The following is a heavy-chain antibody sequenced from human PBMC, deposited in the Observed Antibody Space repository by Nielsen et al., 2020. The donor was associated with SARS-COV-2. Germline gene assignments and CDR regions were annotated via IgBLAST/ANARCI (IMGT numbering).Heavy chain of an antibody. D-gene: IGHD6-19*01. Sequence: GESLKISCTASGFTFSSYSMNWVRQAPGKGLEWISYISSSSSTMYYADSVKGRFTISRGNAKNSLYLQMNSLRAEDTAVYYCARDRAQWLVRADAFDIWGPGTMVTVSS. CDR3: ARDRAQWLVRADAFDI. J-gene: IGHJ3*02. CDR2: ISSSSSTM. CDR1: GFTFSSYS. V-gene: IGHV3-48*01.